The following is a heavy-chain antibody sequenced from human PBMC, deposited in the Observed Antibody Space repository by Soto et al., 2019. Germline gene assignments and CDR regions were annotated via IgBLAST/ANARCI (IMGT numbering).Heavy chain of an antibody. CDR1: GFTFSTFT. V-gene: IGHV3-23*01. J-gene: IGHJ4*01. D-gene: IGHD3-22*01. CDR2: ISGSGGGR. Sequence: GGSLRLSCAASGFTFSTFTMTWVRQAPGKGLEWVAFISGSGGGRHYIDSVKGRFTISRDNSKNTLYLQLNSLRAEDTAIYYCAKGVGDFYDSSAYYKPLRYWGRGTLVTVSS. CDR3: AKGVGDFYDSSAYYKPLRY.